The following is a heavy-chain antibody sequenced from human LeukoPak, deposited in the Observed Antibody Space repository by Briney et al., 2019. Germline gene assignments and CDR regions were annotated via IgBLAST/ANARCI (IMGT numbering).Heavy chain of an antibody. CDR2: IHPHGRYA. V-gene: IGHV3-74*03. J-gene: IGHJ4*02. CDR3: ARDTIVGTQYYFDY. Sequence: GGSLRLSCAASGFAFSDYFMHWVRQSPEKGLVWVSDIHPHGRYAAYADSVRGRFTISRDDAKNTLYLQMNSLRAEDTAVYYCARDTIVGTQYYFDYWGQGTLVTVSS. CDR1: GFAFSDYF. D-gene: IGHD1-26*01.